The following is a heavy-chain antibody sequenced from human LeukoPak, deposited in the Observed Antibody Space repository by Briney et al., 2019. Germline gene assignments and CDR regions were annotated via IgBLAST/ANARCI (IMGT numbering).Heavy chain of an antibody. CDR2: SNPNSGGT. CDR1: GYTFTGHV. D-gene: IGHD5-12*01. J-gene: IGHJ4*02. Sequence: ASVRVSCRASGYTFTGHVIDWVRRAPGQGLEWMGWSNPNSGGTKYAQKLQGRVTMTRDTSISTAYMELSRVISDDTAVYYCAREYSRYSGTYYDYWGQGTLVTVSS. CDR3: AREYSRYSGTYYDY. V-gene: IGHV1-2*02.